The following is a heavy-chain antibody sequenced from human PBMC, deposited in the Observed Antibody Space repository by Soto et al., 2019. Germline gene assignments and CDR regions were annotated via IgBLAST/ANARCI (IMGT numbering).Heavy chain of an antibody. D-gene: IGHD6-6*01. CDR3: ARQGSSRYYYYGMDV. J-gene: IGHJ6*02. CDR1: GYSFTSYW. Sequence: GASQKLSCERSGYSFTSYWISWVRQMHGKGLEWMGRIDPSDSYTNYSPSFQGHVTISADKSISTAYLQWSSLKASDTAMYYCARQGSSRYYYYGMDVWGQGTTVTV. CDR2: IDPSDSYT. V-gene: IGHV5-10-1*01.